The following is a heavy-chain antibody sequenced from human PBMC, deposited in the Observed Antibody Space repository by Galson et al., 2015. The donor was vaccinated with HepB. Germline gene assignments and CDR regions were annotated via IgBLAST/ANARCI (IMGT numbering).Heavy chain of an antibody. CDR1: GYSFTTYG. D-gene: IGHD6-6*01. J-gene: IGHJ6*02. CDR3: ARGSIAPRYYYYGMDV. V-gene: IGHV1-3*01. CDR2: INAGNGKT. Sequence: SVKVSCKASGYSFTTYGMHWVRQAPGQRLQWMGWINAGNGKTKHSHQLEGRVTITRDTSASTAYMELSSLRSEDTAVYYCARGSIAPRYYYYGMDVWGQGTTVTVSS.